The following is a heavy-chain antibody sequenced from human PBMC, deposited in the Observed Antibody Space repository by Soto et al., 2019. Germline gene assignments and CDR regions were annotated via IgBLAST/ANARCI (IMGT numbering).Heavy chain of an antibody. CDR3: ARDTHYYDSSGYYYAWFDP. D-gene: IGHD3-22*01. V-gene: IGHV1-69*13. J-gene: IGHJ5*02. CDR2: IIPIFGTA. Sequence: SVKFSCKASGGTFSSYAISWVRQAPGQGLEWMGGIIPIFGTANYAQKFQGRVTITADESTSTAYMELSSLRSEDTAVYYCARDTHYYDSSGYYYAWFDPWGQGTLVTVSS. CDR1: GGTFSSYA.